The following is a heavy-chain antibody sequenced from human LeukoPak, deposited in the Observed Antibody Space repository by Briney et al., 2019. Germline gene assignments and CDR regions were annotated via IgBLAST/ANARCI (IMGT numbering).Heavy chain of an antibody. J-gene: IGHJ4*02. D-gene: IGHD3-10*01. Sequence: SETLSLTCAVYGGSFSGYYWSWIRQPPGKGLEWIGSIYYSGSTYYNPSLKSRVTISVDTSKNQFSLKLSSVTAADTAVYYCARWGVWASSYYFDYWGQGTLVTVSS. V-gene: IGHV4-34*01. CDR2: IYYSGST. CDR3: ARWGVWASSYYFDY. CDR1: GGSFSGYY.